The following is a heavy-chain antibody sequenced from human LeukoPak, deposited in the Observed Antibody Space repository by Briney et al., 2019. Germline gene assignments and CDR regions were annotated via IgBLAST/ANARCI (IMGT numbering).Heavy chain of an antibody. CDR2: LNPSGGGT. Sequence: GASVKVSCKASGYTFTSYYMHWVRQAPGQGLEWMGILNPSGGGTSYAQKFQGRVTMTGDTSTSTVYMQLSSLRSEDTAVYYCARGGGEDTGMIHDYWGQGTLVTVSS. J-gene: IGHJ4*02. D-gene: IGHD5-18*01. CDR3: ARGGGEDTGMIHDY. CDR1: GYTFTSYY. V-gene: IGHV1-46*01.